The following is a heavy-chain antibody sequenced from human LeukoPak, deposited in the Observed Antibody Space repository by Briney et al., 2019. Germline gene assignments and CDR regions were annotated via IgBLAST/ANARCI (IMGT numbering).Heavy chain of an antibody. D-gene: IGHD4-17*01. J-gene: IGHJ4*02. CDR1: GFTFSDYY. CDR2: ISSSGSTL. Sequence: GGSLRLSCAASGFTFSDYYMSWIRQAPGKGLEWVSYISSSGSTLYYADSVKGRFTISRDNAKNSLYLQMNSPRAEDTAVYYCARNRNDYGDYVYDYWGQGTLVTVSS. CDR3: ARNRNDYGDYVYDY. V-gene: IGHV3-11*04.